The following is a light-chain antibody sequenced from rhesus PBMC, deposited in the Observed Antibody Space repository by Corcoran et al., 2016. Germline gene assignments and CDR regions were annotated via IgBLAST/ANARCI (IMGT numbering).Light chain of an antibody. CDR3: SSYAGSNTYI. J-gene: IGLJ1*01. CDR2: EVS. V-gene: IGLV2-32*02. CDR1: CSDIGGYNY. Sequence: QAALTQPRSVSGSPGQSVTISCTGTCSDIGGYNYVSWYQQHPGTAPKLMIYEVSKRPSGVSDRFSGSKSGNTASLTISGLQAEDEADYYCSSYAGSNTYIFGAGTRLTVL.